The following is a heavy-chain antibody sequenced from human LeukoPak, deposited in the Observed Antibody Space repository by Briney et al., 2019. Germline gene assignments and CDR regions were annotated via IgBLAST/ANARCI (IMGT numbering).Heavy chain of an antibody. V-gene: IGHV4-59*08. CDR3: AWNGYNGAFDI. D-gene: IGHD1-1*01. J-gene: IGHJ3*02. CDR1: GGSISSYY. Sequence: PSETLSLTCTVSGGSISSYYWSWIRQPPGKGLEWIGYIYYSGSTNYNPSLKSRVTISVDTSKNQFSLKLSSVTAADTAVYYCAWNGYNGAFDIWGQGTMVTVSS. CDR2: IYYSGST.